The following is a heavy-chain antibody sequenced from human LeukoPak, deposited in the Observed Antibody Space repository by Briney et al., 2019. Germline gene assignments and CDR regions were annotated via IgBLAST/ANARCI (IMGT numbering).Heavy chain of an antibody. J-gene: IGHJ2*01. CDR3: ASSSGLVVVLGDDWYFDL. V-gene: IGHV4-39*01. CDR1: GGSISSSSYQ. D-gene: IGHD3-22*01. CDR2: IDYGGST. Sequence: SETLSLTCTVSGGSISSSSYQWGWIRQPPGKGLEWIGTIDYGGSTHYKPSLKRRVYISVDTSKNQFSLQLTSVTAADTAVYYCASSSGLVVVLGDDWYFDLWGRGTLVTVSS.